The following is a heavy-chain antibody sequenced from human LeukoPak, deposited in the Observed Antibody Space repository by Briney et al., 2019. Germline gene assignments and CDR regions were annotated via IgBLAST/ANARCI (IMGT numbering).Heavy chain of an antibody. CDR3: ARVGGTGTAVHWYFDL. Sequence: PGGSLRLSCAASGFTFSSYGMHWVRQAPGKGLEWVAVISYDGSNKYYAGSVKGRFTISRDNAKNSLYLQMNSLRAEDTAVYYCARVGGTGTAVHWYFDLWGRGTLVTVSS. CDR1: GFTFSSYG. CDR2: ISYDGSNK. V-gene: IGHV3-30*03. D-gene: IGHD1-1*01. J-gene: IGHJ2*01.